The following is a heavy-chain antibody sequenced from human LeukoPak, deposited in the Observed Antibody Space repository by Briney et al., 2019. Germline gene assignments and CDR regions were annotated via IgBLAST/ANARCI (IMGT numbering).Heavy chain of an antibody. CDR2: ISTSSSYI. CDR1: GFTFSSYS. V-gene: IGHV3-21*01. Sequence: PGGSLRLSCAASGFTFSSYSMNWVRQAPGKGLEWVSSISTSSSYIYYADSVKVRVTISRDNAKKSLYLQMNSLRAEDTAVYYCARGLDVVSASNDAFDIWGQGTMVTVSS. J-gene: IGHJ3*02. D-gene: IGHD2-15*01. CDR3: ARGLDVVSASNDAFDI.